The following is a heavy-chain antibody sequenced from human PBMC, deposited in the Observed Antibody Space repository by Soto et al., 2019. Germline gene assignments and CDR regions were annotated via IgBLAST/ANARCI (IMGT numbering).Heavy chain of an antibody. J-gene: IGHJ3*02. V-gene: IGHV1-24*01. CDR3: ATLQSLSITVRDAFEI. Sequence: ASVKVSCKVSGYTLTELSMHWVRQAPGKGLEWMGGFDPEDGETIYAQKFQGRVTMTEDTSTDTAYMELSSLRSEDTAVYYCATLQSLSITVRDAFEIWGQGTMVTVS. CDR2: FDPEDGET. D-gene: IGHD3-10*01. CDR1: GYTLTELS.